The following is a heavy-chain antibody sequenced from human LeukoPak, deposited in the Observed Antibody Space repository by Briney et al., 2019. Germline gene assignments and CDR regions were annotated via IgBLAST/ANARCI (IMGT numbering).Heavy chain of an antibody. CDR1: GFTFSSYA. Sequence: GSLRLSCAASGFTFSSYATSWVRQAPGKGLEWISVIRGSGLTTYYADSVKGRFTISRDNSKNTLHLQMNSLSAEDTAVYYCAKSGCSSTSCYSILSGWLDPWGQGTLVTVSS. CDR2: IRGSGLTT. D-gene: IGHD2-2*02. V-gene: IGHV3-23*01. J-gene: IGHJ5*02. CDR3: AKSGCSSTSCYSILSGWLDP.